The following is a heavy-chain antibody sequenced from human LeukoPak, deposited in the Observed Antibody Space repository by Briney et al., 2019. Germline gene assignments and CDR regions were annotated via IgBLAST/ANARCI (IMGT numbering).Heavy chain of an antibody. V-gene: IGHV4-59*01. CDR3: TRGRVAGVY. CDR1: GGSISSNY. J-gene: IGHJ4*02. D-gene: IGHD6-19*01. CDR2: IYYSGST. Sequence: SETLSLTCTVSGGSISSNYWSWIRQPPGKGLEWIGYIYYSGSTNYNPSLKSRVTISVDTSKNQFSLKLSSVTAADTAMYYCTRGRVAGVYWGQGTLVTVSS.